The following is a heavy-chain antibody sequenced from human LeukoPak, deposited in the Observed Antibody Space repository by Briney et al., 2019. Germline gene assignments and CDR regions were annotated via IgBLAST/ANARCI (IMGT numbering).Heavy chain of an antibody. Sequence: GGSLRLSCAASGFTFSSYWMSWVRQAPGKGLGWVANIKQDGSEKYYVDSVKGRFTISRDNAKNSLYLQMNSLRAEDTAVYYCARDGKYGDYTVEFDYWGQGTLVTVSS. CDR1: GFTFSSYW. D-gene: IGHD4-17*01. CDR2: IKQDGSEK. J-gene: IGHJ4*02. CDR3: ARDGKYGDYTVEFDY. V-gene: IGHV3-7*01.